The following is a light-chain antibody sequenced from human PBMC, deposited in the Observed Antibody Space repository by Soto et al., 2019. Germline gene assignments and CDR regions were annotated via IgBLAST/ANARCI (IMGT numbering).Light chain of an antibody. CDR2: KAS. CDR1: QSISTW. Sequence: DIQITQSPSTLSSFVVERFTITCRASQSISTWLAWYQQKPGKAPKLLIYKASTLKSGVPSRFSGSGSGTEFTLTISSLQPDDFATYYCQHYNSYSEAFGQGTKVDIK. CDR3: QHYNSYSEA. V-gene: IGKV1-5*03. J-gene: IGKJ1*01.